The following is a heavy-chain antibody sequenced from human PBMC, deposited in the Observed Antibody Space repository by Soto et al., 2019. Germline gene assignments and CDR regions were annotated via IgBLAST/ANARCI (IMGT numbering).Heavy chain of an antibody. Sequence: ETLSGTCNVSGASSSNYSWTWIRQSPEKGLEWIGYMYYNGNINYNPSLKSRVTISIDTSKNQFSLTLKSVSAADTAVYYCASGGNWFDPWGQGFLVTVSS. CDR2: MYYNGNI. J-gene: IGHJ5*02. D-gene: IGHD3-16*01. CDR1: GASSSNYS. V-gene: IGHV4-59*01. CDR3: ASGGNWFDP.